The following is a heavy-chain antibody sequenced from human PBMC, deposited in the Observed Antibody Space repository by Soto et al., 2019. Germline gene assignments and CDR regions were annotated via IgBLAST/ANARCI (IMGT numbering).Heavy chain of an antibody. V-gene: IGHV1-69*01. D-gene: IGHD3-22*01. CDR1: GGTFSSYA. J-gene: IGHJ4*02. Sequence: QVQLVQSGAEVKKPGSSVKVSCKASGGTFSSYAISWVRQAPGQGLEWMGGSIPIFGTANYAQKFQGRVTITADESTSTAYMELSSLRSEDTAVYYCARGGDATSLDYYDSSGYYYFDYWGQGTLVTVSS. CDR2: SIPIFGTA. CDR3: ARGGDATSLDYYDSSGYYYFDY.